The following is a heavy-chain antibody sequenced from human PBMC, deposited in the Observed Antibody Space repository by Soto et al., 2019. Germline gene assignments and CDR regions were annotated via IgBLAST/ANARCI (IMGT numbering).Heavy chain of an antibody. D-gene: IGHD5-18*01. Sequence: QVQLVQSGAEVQKPGSSMRVSCKASGGTFKNYAFSWVRQAPGQGLEWMGGFIPIFGTGNYAEQFQGRVSITADESTKTVYMTLRTLRSDDTAVYYCARISEFTYGYGLGYYFDSWGQGTLISVSS. V-gene: IGHV1-69*01. CDR1: GGTFKNYA. CDR3: ARISEFTYGYGLGYYFDS. CDR2: FIPIFGTG. J-gene: IGHJ4*02.